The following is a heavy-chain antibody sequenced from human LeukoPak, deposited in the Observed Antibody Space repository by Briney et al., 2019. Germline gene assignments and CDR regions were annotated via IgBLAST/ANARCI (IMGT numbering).Heavy chain of an antibody. Sequence: GGSLRLSCAASGFTFSSYGMHWVRQAPGKGLEWVAVISYDGSNKYYADSVKGRFTISRDNSKNTLYLQMNSLRAEDTAVYYCARDSLARPLTFDYWGQGTLVTVSS. CDR2: ISYDGSNK. CDR1: GFTFSSYG. D-gene: IGHD6-6*01. V-gene: IGHV3-30*03. CDR3: ARDSLARPLTFDY. J-gene: IGHJ4*02.